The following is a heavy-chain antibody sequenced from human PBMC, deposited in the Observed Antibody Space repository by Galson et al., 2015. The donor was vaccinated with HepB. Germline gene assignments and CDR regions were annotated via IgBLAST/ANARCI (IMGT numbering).Heavy chain of an antibody. CDR2: TYYRSKWDN. CDR3: ARGQLGLYYDSSGYSNIFDP. CDR1: GDSVSSNSAA. D-gene: IGHD3-22*01. V-gene: IGHV6-1*01. J-gene: IGHJ5*02. Sequence: CAISGDSVSSNSAAWNWIRQSPSRGLEWLGRTYYRSKWDNDYAISVKSRITINPDTSKNQFSLQMKSVTPEDTAVHYCARGQLGLYYDSSGYSNIFDPWGQGTLVTVSS.